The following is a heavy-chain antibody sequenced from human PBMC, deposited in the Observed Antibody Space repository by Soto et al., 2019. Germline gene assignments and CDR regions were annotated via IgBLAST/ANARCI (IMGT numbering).Heavy chain of an antibody. J-gene: IGHJ5*02. CDR2: INHSGST. CDR1: GGSFSGYY. Sequence: QVQLQQWGAGLLKPSETLSLTCAVYGGSFSGYYWSWIRQPPGKGLEWIGEINHSGSTNYNPSLKSRVTLSVDTSKNQFSLKLSSVTAADTAVYYCASVAARPRAGWFDPWGQGTLVTVSS. D-gene: IGHD6-6*01. V-gene: IGHV4-34*01. CDR3: ASVAARPRAGWFDP.